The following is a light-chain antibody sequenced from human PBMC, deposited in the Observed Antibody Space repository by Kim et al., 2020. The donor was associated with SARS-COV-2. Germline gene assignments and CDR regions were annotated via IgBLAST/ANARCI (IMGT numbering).Light chain of an antibody. Sequence: VRLPCTLSSEYSTYAIAWHQQQPEKGPRFLVRLNSDGSHTKGDGIPDRFSGSGSGAERYLTISSLQSEDEADYYCQTWGTGIPVAFGGGTQLTVL. J-gene: IGLJ2*01. CDR2: LNSDGSH. V-gene: IGLV4-69*01. CDR3: QTWGTGIPVA. CDR1: SEYSTYA.